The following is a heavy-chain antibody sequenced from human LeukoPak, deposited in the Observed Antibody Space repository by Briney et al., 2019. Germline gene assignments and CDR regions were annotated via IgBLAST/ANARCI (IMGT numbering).Heavy chain of an antibody. CDR2: INHSGST. CDR3: ARVVAVAGTVSYLDY. CDR1: GGSFSGYY. D-gene: IGHD6-19*01. Sequence: SETLSLTCAVYGGSFSGYYWSWIRQPPGKGLEWIGEINHSGSTNYNPSLKSRVTISVDTSKNQFSLKLSSATAADTAVYYCARVVAVAGTVSYLDYWGQGTLVTVSS. V-gene: IGHV4-34*01. J-gene: IGHJ4*02.